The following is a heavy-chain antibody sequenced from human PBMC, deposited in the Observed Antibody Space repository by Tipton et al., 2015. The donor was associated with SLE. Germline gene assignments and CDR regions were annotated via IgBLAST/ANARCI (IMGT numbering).Heavy chain of an antibody. J-gene: IGHJ2*01. CDR3: AGDSAVNFWYFDL. CDR2: ISYTGNT. Sequence: TLSLTCTVSGASISTHYWSWIRQPPGKGLDWIGYISYTGNTNFNPSLKSRVTMSVATSKNQFSLRLTSVTAADTAMYYCAGDSAVNFWYFDLWGRGTLVTVSS. CDR1: GASISTHY. V-gene: IGHV4-59*11.